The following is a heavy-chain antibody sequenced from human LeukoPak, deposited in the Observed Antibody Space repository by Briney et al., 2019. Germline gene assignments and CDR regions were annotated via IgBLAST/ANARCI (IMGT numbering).Heavy chain of an antibody. D-gene: IGHD6-19*01. J-gene: IGHJ4*02. CDR3: ARDFWGSGWPFDY. CDR2: INPNSGGT. CDR1: GYTFTGYY. V-gene: IGHV1-2*02. Sequence: ASVKVSCKASGYTFTGYYMHWVRQAPGQGLEWMGWINPNSGGTNYAQKFQGRVTMTRDTSISTAYMELSRLRSDDTAVYYCARDFWGSGWPFDYWGQGTLVTVSS.